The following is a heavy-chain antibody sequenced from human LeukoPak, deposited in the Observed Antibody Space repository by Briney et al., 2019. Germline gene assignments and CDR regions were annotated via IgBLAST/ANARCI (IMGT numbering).Heavy chain of an antibody. Sequence: PSETLSLTCTVSGGSISTYYWSWIRQPAGKGLEWIGRIDASGKTDYNPSLKGRVTISVDTSKNQFSLKLSSVTAADTAVYYCARHESGREPWFDPWGQGTLVTVSS. V-gene: IGHV4-4*07. D-gene: IGHD1-14*01. J-gene: IGHJ5*02. CDR1: GGSISTYY. CDR2: IDASGKT. CDR3: ARHESGREPWFDP.